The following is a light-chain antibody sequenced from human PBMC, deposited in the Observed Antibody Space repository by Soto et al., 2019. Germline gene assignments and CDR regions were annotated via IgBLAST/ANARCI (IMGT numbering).Light chain of an antibody. V-gene: IGLV7-43*01. CDR1: TGAVTSGFC. Sequence: QAVVTQEPSLTVSPGGTVTLTCASSTGAVTSGFCPNWFQQKPGQAPRSLIYSTTNKNSWTPARFSGSLLGGKAALTLSGVQAEDEAEYYCLLYYGGAQPWVFGGGTKLTVL. CDR2: STT. CDR3: LLYYGGAQPWV. J-gene: IGLJ3*02.